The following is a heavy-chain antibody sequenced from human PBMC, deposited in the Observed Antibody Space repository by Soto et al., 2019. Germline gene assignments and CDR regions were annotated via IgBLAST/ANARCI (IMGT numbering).Heavy chain of an antibody. CDR3: SKGEMSTIRNSFDP. CDR1: GFNTVFYS. V-gene: IGHV3-23*01. J-gene: IGHJ5*02. D-gene: IGHD1-7*01. Sequence: GGSLRLSCTASGFNTVFYSIIWFGHTAGKGREWVAALSRSGGATYYADSVRGRFTISRDASKDTLFLQMSNLRAEDTALYYCSKGEMSTIRNSFDPWGQGTLVTVSS. CDR2: LSRSGGAT.